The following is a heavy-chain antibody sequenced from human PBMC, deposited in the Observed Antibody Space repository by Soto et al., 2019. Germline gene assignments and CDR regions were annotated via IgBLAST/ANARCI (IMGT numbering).Heavy chain of an antibody. CDR2: IYHSGST. V-gene: IGHV4-4*02. D-gene: IGHD2-15*01. CDR3: ASKGVVVVAAPYAFDI. Sequence: QVQLQETGPGLVKPSGTLSLTCAVSSGSISSSNWWSWVRQPPGKGLEWIGEIYHSGSTNYNPSLKSRVTILVDKSKNQFSLTLSSVTAADTAVYYCASKGVVVVAAPYAFDIWGQGTMVTVSS. J-gene: IGHJ3*02. CDR1: SGSISSSNW.